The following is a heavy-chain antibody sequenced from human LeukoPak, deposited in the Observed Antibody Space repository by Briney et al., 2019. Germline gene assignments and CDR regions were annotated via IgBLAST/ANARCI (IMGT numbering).Heavy chain of an antibody. CDR3: ARQYCSGGSCGLDY. D-gene: IGHD2-15*01. V-gene: IGHV3-48*03. J-gene: IGHJ4*02. CDR2: ISSSGSTI. Sequence: GGSLRLSCAASGFTFSSYEMNWVRQAPGKGLKWVSYISSSGSTIYYADSVKGRFTISRDNAKNSLYLQMNSLRAEDTAVYYCARQYCSGGSCGLDYWGQGTLVTVSS. CDR1: GFTFSSYE.